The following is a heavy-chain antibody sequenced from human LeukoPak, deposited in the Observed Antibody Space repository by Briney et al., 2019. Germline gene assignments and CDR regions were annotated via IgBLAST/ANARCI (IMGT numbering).Heavy chain of an antibody. D-gene: IGHD3-22*01. Sequence: GASVKVSCKASGYTFTGYYMHWVRQAPGQGLEWMGWINPNSGGTNYAQKFQGKVTMTRDTSISTAYMELSRLRSDDTAVYYCAGDSVSAYYYDSSGSDAFDIWGQGTMVTVSS. CDR1: GYTFTGYY. V-gene: IGHV1-2*02. CDR2: INPNSGGT. CDR3: AGDSVSAYYYDSSGSDAFDI. J-gene: IGHJ3*02.